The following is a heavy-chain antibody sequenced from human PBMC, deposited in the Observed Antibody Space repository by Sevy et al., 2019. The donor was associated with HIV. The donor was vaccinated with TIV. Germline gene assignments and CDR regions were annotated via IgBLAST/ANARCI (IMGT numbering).Heavy chain of an antibody. CDR2: IWYDGSNK. V-gene: IGHV3-33*01. CDR3: ARESGGSSARAFDI. Sequence: GGSLRLSCAASGFTFSSYGMHWVRQAPGKGLEWVAVIWYDGSNKYYAASVKGRFTISRDNSKNTLYLQMNSLRAEDTAVYYCARESGGSSARAFDIWGQGTMVTVSS. D-gene: IGHD1-26*01. J-gene: IGHJ3*02. CDR1: GFTFSSYG.